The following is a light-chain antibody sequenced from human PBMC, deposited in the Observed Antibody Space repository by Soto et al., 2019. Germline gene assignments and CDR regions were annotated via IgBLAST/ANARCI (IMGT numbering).Light chain of an antibody. V-gene: IGKV3-20*01. Sequence: EIVLTQSPDTLSLSPGERATLSCRASHSVSSSYLAWYQQKPGQAPRLLIYGASSRATGIPDRFSGSGSGTDFTLTISSLQPDDFATYYCQHYNSYSEAFGQGTKVDIK. CDR2: GAS. J-gene: IGKJ1*01. CDR3: QHYNSYSEA. CDR1: HSVSSSY.